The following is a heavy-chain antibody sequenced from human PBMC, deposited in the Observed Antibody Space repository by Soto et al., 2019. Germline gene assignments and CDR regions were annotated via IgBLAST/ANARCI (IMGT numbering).Heavy chain of an antibody. D-gene: IGHD3-10*02. CDR1: GGSFSGYY. J-gene: IGHJ4*02. CDR2: ITHSGGT. Sequence: SETLSLTCAVYGGSFSGYYWTWIRQPPGKGLEWIGEITHSGGTNYNPSLKSRVTISVDTSKNQFSLNLNSVTAADTAVYYCARSSVRGWSYWGQGTLVTVSS. V-gene: IGHV4-34*01. CDR3: ARSSVRGWSY.